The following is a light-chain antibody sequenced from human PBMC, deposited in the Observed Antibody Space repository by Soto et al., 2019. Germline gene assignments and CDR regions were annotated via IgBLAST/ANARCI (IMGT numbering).Light chain of an antibody. J-gene: IGLJ1*01. V-gene: IGLV2-14*01. CDR1: SSDIGDYNY. CDR3: SSYTSSSTYV. Sequence: SVLTQPASVSGSPGQSITISCTGTSSDIGDYNYVSWYQQHPGKAPKLMIYDVSNRPSGVSNRFSGSKSGNTASLTISGLQADDEADYYCSSYTSSSTYVIGTGTKVTVL. CDR2: DVS.